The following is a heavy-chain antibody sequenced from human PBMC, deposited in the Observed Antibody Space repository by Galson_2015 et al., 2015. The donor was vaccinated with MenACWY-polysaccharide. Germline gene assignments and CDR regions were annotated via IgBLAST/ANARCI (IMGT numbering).Heavy chain of an antibody. CDR3: ARVGLGTVAATEDY. CDR1: GYTFTSYS. D-gene: IGHD6-19*01. CDR2: ISAYNGNT. Sequence: SVKVSCKASGYTFTSYSISWVRQAPGQGLEWMGWISAYNGNTNYAQNFQDRVTMTTDISTSTAYMELRSLRSDDTAVYYCARVGLGTVAATEDYWGQGTLVTVSS. J-gene: IGHJ4*02. V-gene: IGHV1-18*01.